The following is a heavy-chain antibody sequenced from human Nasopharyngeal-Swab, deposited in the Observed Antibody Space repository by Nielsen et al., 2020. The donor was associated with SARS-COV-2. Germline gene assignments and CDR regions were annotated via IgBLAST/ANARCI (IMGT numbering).Heavy chain of an antibody. V-gene: IGHV1-18*01. CDR2: IGGYSGNT. CDR3: ARGGAGDQAIDY. J-gene: IGHJ4*02. D-gene: IGHD3-10*01. CDR1: GYTFTSYG. Sequence: ASVKVSCKASGYTFTSYGISWVRQAPGQGLEWLGWIGGYSGNTNYAQKVQGRVTMTRDTSTTTAYMELRSLRSDDTALYYYARGGAGDQAIDYWGQGTVVTVSS.